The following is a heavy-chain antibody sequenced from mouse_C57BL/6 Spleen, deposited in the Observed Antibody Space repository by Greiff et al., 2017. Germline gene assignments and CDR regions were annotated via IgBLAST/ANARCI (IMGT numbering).Heavy chain of an antibody. Sequence: QVQLQQSGPELVRPGASVKISCKAPGYTFTSHWMPWVRQRPGQGLEGIGEIFPGSGRTYYNEKFKGKGTLTGDQSSSTAYMQLSSLTSEDSAVYFCAGVVAPYYFDYWGQGTTLTVSS. D-gene: IGHD1-1*01. CDR1: GYTFTSHW. V-gene: IGHV1-56*01. CDR3: AGVVAPYYFDY. J-gene: IGHJ2*01. CDR2: IFPGSGRT.